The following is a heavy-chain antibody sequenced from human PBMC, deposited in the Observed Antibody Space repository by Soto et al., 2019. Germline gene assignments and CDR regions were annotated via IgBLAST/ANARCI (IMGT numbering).Heavy chain of an antibody. V-gene: IGHV3-74*01. D-gene: IGHD3-22*01. Sequence: GGSLRLSCKASGFTLFAYWMHWVRQVPGKGLVWVSRVNYDGTHTSYADSVRGRFTISRDNSKNMVYLQMNSLRAEDTAVYYCARTYSSGYIPFDYYYGMDVWGQGTTVTVSS. CDR2: VNYDGTHT. J-gene: IGHJ6*02. CDR1: GFTLFAYW. CDR3: ARTYSSGYIPFDYYYGMDV.